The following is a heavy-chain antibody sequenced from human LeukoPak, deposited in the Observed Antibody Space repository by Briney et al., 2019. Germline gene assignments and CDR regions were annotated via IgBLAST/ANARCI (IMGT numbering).Heavy chain of an antibody. Sequence: GRSLGLSCAASGFTFSSYAMHWVRQAPGKGLEWVAVISYDGSNKYYADSVKGRFTISRDNSKNTLYLQMNSLRAEDTAVYYCARDQHYYDSSGYPRFDPWGQGTLVTASS. J-gene: IGHJ5*02. CDR3: ARDQHYYDSSGYPRFDP. D-gene: IGHD3-22*01. CDR2: ISYDGSNK. V-gene: IGHV3-30-3*01. CDR1: GFTFSSYA.